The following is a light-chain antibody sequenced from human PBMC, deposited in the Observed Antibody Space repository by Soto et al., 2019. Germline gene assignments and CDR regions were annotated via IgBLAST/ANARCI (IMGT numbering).Light chain of an antibody. J-gene: IGKJ2*01. V-gene: IGKV3-11*01. CDR3: QQRSNWPPRMYT. CDR1: QSVSSY. CDR2: DAS. Sequence: EIVLTQSPATLSLSPGERDTLSCRASQSVSSYLAWYQQKPGQAPRLLIYDASNRATGIPARFSGSGSGTDFTLTISSLEPEDFAVYYCQQRSNWPPRMYTVGQGTKLEIK.